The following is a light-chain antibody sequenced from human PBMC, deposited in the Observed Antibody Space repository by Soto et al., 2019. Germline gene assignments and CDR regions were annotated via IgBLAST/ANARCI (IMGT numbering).Light chain of an antibody. Sequence: DIQITQSPSTLSASVGDRVTITCRASQSLNNYLAWYQQKPGEAPKLLIYDASTLERGVPSRFSGTGSGTEFTLTISSLQPDDFATYYCQQYYRSSITFGQGTRLEIK. CDR3: QQYYRSSIT. V-gene: IGKV1-5*01. CDR2: DAS. CDR1: QSLNNY. J-gene: IGKJ5*01.